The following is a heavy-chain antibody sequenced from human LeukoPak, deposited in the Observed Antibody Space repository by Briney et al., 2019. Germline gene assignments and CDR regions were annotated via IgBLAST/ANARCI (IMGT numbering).Heavy chain of an antibody. D-gene: IGHD3-22*01. CDR3: AKGSYYYDSSGYYYWYFDY. V-gene: IGHV3-23*01. CDR1: GFTFSSYA. CDR2: ISGSGGST. J-gene: IGHJ4*02. Sequence: GGSLRLSCAASGFTFSSYAMSWVRQAPGKGLEWVSAISGSGGSTYYADSVKGRFTISRDNSKNTPYLQMNSLRAEDTAVYYCAKGSYYYDSSGYYYWYFDYWGQGTLVTVSS.